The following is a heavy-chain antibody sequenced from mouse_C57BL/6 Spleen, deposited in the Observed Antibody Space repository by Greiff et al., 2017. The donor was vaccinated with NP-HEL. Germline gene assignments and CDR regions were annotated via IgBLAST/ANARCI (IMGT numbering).Heavy chain of an antibody. V-gene: IGHV1-26*01. CDR2: INPNNGGT. CDR1: GYTFTDYY. D-gene: IGHD2-1*01. J-gene: IGHJ2*01. CDR3: ARGGNSLFDY. Sequence: VQLQQSGPELVKPGASVKISCKASGYTFTDYYMNWVKQSHGKSLEWIGDINPNNGGTSYNQKFKGKATLTVDKSSSTAYMELRSLTSEDSAVYYCARGGNSLFDYWGQGTTLTVSS.